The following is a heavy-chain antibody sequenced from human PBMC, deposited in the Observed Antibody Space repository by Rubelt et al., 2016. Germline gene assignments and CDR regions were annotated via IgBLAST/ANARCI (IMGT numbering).Heavy chain of an antibody. D-gene: IGHD3-3*01. Sequence: QVQLVQSGAEVKKPGASVKVSCKASGYTFTSYDINWVRQATGQGLEWMGWMNPNSGNTGYAQKCQGSVTMTRNTSMSTAYKELSSLGSEDKAVDYCAGMVNDFWSRYHNWFDPWGQGTLVTVSS. J-gene: IGHJ5*02. CDR2: MNPNSGNT. CDR1: GYTFTSYD. CDR3: AGMVNDFWSRYHNWFDP. V-gene: IGHV1-8*01.